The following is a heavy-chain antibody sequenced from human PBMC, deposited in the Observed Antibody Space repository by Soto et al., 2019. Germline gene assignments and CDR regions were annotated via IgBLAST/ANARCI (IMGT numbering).Heavy chain of an antibody. CDR2: TYYRSKWYS. Sequence: SQTLSLTCAISGDSVSSNNAAWNWIRQSPSRGLEWLGRTYYRSKWYSDYSLSVKSRITINPDTSKDQFSLQLNSVTPEDTALYYCARAKYYTRSAGMDVWGQGTTVTVSS. V-gene: IGHV6-1*01. CDR3: ARAKYYTRSAGMDV. J-gene: IGHJ6*02. CDR1: GDSVSSNNAA. D-gene: IGHD2-2*02.